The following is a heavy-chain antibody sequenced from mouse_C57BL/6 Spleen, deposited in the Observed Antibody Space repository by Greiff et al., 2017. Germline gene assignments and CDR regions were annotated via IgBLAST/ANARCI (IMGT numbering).Heavy chain of an antibody. D-gene: IGHD2-3*01. V-gene: IGHV1-82*01. CDR2: IYPGDGDT. Sequence: VKLQESGPELVKPGASVKISCKASGYAFSSPWMNWVKQRPGKGLEWIGRIYPGDGDTNYNGKFKGKATLTADKSSSTAYMQLSSLTSEDSAVYFCARERDGSYAMDYWGQGTSVTVSS. CDR1: GYAFSSPW. J-gene: IGHJ4*01. CDR3: ARERDGSYAMDY.